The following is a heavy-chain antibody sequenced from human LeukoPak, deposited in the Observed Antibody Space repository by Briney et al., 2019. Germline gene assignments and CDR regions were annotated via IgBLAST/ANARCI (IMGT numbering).Heavy chain of an antibody. D-gene: IGHD5-24*01. J-gene: IGHJ4*02. V-gene: IGHV3-33*06. Sequence: GRSLRLSCAASGFTFSSYGMHWVRQAPGKGLEWVAVIWYDGSNKYYADSVKGRFTISRDNSKNTLYLQMNSLRAEDTAVYYCAKENRDGYNYDYWGQGTLVTVSS. CDR3: AKENRDGYNYDY. CDR2: IWYDGSNK. CDR1: GFTFSSYG.